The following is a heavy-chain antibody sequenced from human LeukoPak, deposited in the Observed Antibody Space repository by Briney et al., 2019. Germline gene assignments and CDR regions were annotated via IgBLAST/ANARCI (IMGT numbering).Heavy chain of an antibody. J-gene: IGHJ4*02. D-gene: IGHD3-10*01. CDR3: ARESGSGTPFDY. CDR2: ISSSSSYI. V-gene: IGHV3-21*01. CDR1: GFTFSSYS. Sequence: GSLRLSCAASGFTFSSYSMNWVRQAPGKGLEWVSSISSSSSYIYYADSVKGRFTISRDNAKNSLYQQMNSLRAEDTAVYYCARESGSGTPFDYWGQGTLVTVSS.